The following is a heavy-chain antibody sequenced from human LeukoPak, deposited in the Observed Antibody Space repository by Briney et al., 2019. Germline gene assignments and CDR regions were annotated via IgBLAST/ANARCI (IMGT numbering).Heavy chain of an antibody. CDR2: IWYDGSNK. CDR3: AKGKGNYYGRSGYYVLDY. CDR1: GFTFSTYA. J-gene: IGHJ4*02. Sequence: GRSLRLSCAASGFTFSTYAMHWVRQAPGKGLEWVAVIWYDGSNKYYADSVKGRFTISRDNSKNTLYLQMNSLRAEDTAVYYCAKGKGNYYGRSGYYVLDYWGQGTLVTVSS. V-gene: IGHV3-33*06. D-gene: IGHD3-22*01.